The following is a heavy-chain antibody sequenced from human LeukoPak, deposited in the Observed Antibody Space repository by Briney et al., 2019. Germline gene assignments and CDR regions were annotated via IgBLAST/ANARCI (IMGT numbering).Heavy chain of an antibody. Sequence: PGGSLRLSCAVSGFTFSSYGMHWVRQAPGKGLEWVAFIRYDGSNKYYADSVKGRFTISRDNSKNTLYLQMNSLRAEDTAVYYCAKDYGVEVGYWGQGTLVTVSS. J-gene: IGHJ4*02. V-gene: IGHV3-30*02. D-gene: IGHD4-17*01. CDR3: AKDYGVEVGY. CDR2: IRYDGSNK. CDR1: GFTFSSYG.